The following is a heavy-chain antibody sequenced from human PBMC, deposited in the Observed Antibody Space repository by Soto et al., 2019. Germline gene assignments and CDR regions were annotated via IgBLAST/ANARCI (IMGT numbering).Heavy chain of an antibody. Sequence: SETLSLTCTVSGGSISSSSYYWGWIRQPPGKGLEWNGSIYYSGSTYYNPSLKSRVTISVDTSKNQFSLKLSSVTAADTAVYYCARHKISPSGGVLGAFDYWGQGTLVTVSS. CDR1: GGSISSSSYY. CDR3: ARHKISPSGGVLGAFDY. D-gene: IGHD3-10*01. J-gene: IGHJ4*02. V-gene: IGHV4-39*01. CDR2: IYYSGST.